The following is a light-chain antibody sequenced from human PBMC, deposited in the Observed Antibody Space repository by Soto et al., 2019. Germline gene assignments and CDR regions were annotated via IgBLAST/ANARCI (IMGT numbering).Light chain of an antibody. CDR3: QQSGGSPRT. CDR1: QSVSSN. V-gene: IGKV3-15*01. Sequence: EIGLPQSPATLSVSPGERATFSCRASQSVSSNLAWYQQKPGQAPRLLIYGASTRATGIPARFSGSGSGTEFTLTISSLQSEDFAIYYCQQSGGSPRTFGQGTKVDIK. CDR2: GAS. J-gene: IGKJ1*01.